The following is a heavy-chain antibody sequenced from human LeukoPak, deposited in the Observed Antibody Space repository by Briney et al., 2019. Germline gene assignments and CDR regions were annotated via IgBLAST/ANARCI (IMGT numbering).Heavy chain of an antibody. Sequence: GGSLRLSCAASGFTFSDYYMSWIRQAPGKGLEWVSAISDSGNTYHADSVKGRFTISRDSSKNTLFLQMNRLRPEDAAVYYCAKAPVTTCRGAYCYPFDYWGQGTLVTVSS. CDR2: ISDSGNT. CDR1: GFTFSDYY. V-gene: IGHV3-23*01. D-gene: IGHD2-21*01. CDR3: AKAPVTTCRGAYCYPFDY. J-gene: IGHJ4*02.